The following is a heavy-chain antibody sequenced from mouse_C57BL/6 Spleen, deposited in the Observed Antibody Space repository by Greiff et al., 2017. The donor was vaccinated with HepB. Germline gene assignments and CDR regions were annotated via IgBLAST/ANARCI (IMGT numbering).Heavy chain of an antibody. Sequence: QVHVKQPGAELVRPGSSVKLSCKASGYTFTSYWMHWVKQRPIQGLEWIGNIDPSDSETHYNQKFKDKATLTVDKSSSTAYIQLSSLTSADSAVYYYSREGTAQAPYAMDYWGQGTSVTVAS. CDR2: IDPSDSET. D-gene: IGHD3-2*02. CDR3: SREGTAQAPYAMDY. V-gene: IGHV1-52*01. CDR1: GYTFTSYW. J-gene: IGHJ4*01.